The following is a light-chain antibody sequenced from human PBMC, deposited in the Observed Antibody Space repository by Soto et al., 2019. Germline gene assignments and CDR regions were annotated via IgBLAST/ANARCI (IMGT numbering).Light chain of an antibody. CDR1: QSVSSSY. Sequence: EIVLTQSPGTLSLSPGERATLSCRASQSVSSSYLAWYQQKPGQAPRLLIYGASSSATGIPDRFSGSGSGTDFTLTISRLEPEDFAVYYCQQYGSSPFTFGPGNKVDIK. J-gene: IGKJ3*01. CDR3: QQYGSSPFT. V-gene: IGKV3-20*01. CDR2: GAS.